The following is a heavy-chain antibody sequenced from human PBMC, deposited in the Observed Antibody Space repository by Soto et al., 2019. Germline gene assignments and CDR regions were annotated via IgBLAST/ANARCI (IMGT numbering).Heavy chain of an antibody. CDR2: ISSSGRST. D-gene: IGHD3-10*01. V-gene: IGHV3-48*04. CDR3: ARFWGSSMVRGPYYYYYGMDV. CDR1: GFTFSSYA. J-gene: IGHJ6*02. Sequence: PGGSLRLSCAASGFTFSSYAMSWVRQAPGKGLEWVSDISSSGRSTNYADSVKGRFTISRANANNSLYLQMNSLRAEDTAVYYCARFWGSSMVRGPYYYYYGMDVWGQGTTVTVSS.